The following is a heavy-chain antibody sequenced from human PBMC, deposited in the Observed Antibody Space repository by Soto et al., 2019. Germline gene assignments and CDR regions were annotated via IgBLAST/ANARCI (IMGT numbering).Heavy chain of an antibody. D-gene: IGHD3-22*01. Sequence: VQLLESGGGLVQPGGSLRLSCAASGFTFSSYAMSWVRQAPGKGLEWIGSIYYSGSTYYNPSLKSRVTISVDTSKNQFSLKLSSVTAADTAVYYCARHPGSDSSGYFTPNWFDPWGQGTLVTVSS. CDR2: IYYSGST. V-gene: IGHV4-39*01. CDR3: ARHPGSDSSGYFTPNWFDP. J-gene: IGHJ5*02. CDR1: GFTFSSYA.